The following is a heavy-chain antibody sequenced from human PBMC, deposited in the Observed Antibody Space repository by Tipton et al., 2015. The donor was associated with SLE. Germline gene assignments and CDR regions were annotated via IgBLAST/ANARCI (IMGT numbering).Heavy chain of an antibody. CDR1: GGTFSSYA. Sequence: QSGAEVKKPGSSVKVSCKASGGTFSSYAVSWVRQAPGQGLEWMGRITPMYDVVDYAQDFQGRVTITADKSTTTAYMELTSLRSDDTAVYFCARGLRNDRDLDVWGKGTTVTVSS. CDR3: ARGLRNDRDLDV. V-gene: IGHV1-69*04. CDR2: ITPMYDVV. J-gene: IGHJ6*04.